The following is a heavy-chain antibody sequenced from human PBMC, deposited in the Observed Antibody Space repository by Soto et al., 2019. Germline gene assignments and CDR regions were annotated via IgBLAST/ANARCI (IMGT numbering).Heavy chain of an antibody. Sequence: QVQLQESGPGLVTPSETLPLTCTVSGGSVSSGSYYWSWIRQPPGKGLEWIGYIYYSGSTNYNPSLKSRVTISVDTSKNQFSLKLSSVTAADTAVYYCARDSSGWYGFDYWGQGTLVTVSS. CDR3: ARDSSGWYGFDY. CDR2: IYYSGST. CDR1: GGSVSSGSYY. J-gene: IGHJ4*02. D-gene: IGHD6-19*01. V-gene: IGHV4-61*01.